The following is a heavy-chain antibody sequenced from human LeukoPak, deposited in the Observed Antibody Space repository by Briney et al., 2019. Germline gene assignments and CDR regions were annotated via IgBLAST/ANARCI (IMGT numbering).Heavy chain of an antibody. CDR3: ARGRVRGYCSSTSCYYYCGMDV. CDR1: GGSFSGYY. Sequence: SETLSFTCAVYGGSFSGYYWSWIRQPPGKGLEWIGEINHSGSTNYNPSLKSRVTISVDTSKNQFSLKLSSVTAADTAVYYCARGRVRGYCSSTSCYYYCGMDVWGQGTTVTVSS. D-gene: IGHD2-2*01. J-gene: IGHJ6*02. V-gene: IGHV4-34*01. CDR2: INHSGST.